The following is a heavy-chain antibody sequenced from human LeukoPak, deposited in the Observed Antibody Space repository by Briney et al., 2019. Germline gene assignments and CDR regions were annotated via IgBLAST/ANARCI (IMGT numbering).Heavy chain of an antibody. D-gene: IGHD3-22*01. V-gene: IGHV3-48*01. CDR2: ITNSGNSK. CDR3: ARTRSSGYLTFDY. J-gene: IGHJ4*02. Sequence: GGALRLSFGAPEFPFSSYSMNWGRPAPGEGVGWGSYITNSGNSKSYADSVKGRFIISRDNTKNSLYLQMNGLRAEDTAVYYCARTRSSGYLTFDYWGQGILVTVSS. CDR1: EFPFSSYS.